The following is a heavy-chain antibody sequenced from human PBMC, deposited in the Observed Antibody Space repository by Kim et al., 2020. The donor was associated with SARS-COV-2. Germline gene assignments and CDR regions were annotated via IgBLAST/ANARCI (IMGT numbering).Heavy chain of an antibody. CDR2: IIPIFGTA. V-gene: IGHV1-69*13. Sequence: SVKVSCKASGGTFSSYAISWVRQAPGQGLEWMGGIIPIFGTANYAQKFQGRVTITADESTSTAYMELSSLRSEDTAVYYCARRTTYYYDSSGYPNWYFDLWGRGTLVTVSS. J-gene: IGHJ2*01. CDR1: GGTFSSYA. D-gene: IGHD3-22*01. CDR3: ARRTTYYYDSSGYPNWYFDL.